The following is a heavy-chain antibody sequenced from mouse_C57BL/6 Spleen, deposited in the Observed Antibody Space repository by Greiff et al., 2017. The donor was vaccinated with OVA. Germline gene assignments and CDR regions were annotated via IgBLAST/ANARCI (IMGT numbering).Heavy chain of an antibody. CDR2: IYPRDGST. CDR1: GYTFTDHT. J-gene: IGHJ1*03. D-gene: IGHD1-1*01. Sequence: VKLQESDAELVKPGASVKISCKVSGYTFTDHTIHWMKQRPEQGLEWIGYIYPRDGSTKYNEKFKGKATLTADKSSSTAYMQLNSLTSEDSAVYFCARGRIYLGYFDVWGTGTTVTVSS. CDR3: ARGRIYLGYFDV. V-gene: IGHV1-78*01.